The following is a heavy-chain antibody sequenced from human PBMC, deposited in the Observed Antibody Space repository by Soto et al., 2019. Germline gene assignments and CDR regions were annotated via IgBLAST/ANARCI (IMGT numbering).Heavy chain of an antibody. V-gene: IGHV4-34*09. CDR2: INHSGST. CDR1: GGSFSGYY. Sequence: PSETLSLTCAVYGGSFSGYYWSWIRQPPGKGLEWIGEINHSGSTYCIPSLKSRATISVDTSKKQFSLKLSSVTAADTAVYYCARAPEVGYCSSTRCYVFDSWGQGTLVTVSS. D-gene: IGHD2-2*01. J-gene: IGHJ4*02. CDR3: ARAPEVGYCSSTRCYVFDS.